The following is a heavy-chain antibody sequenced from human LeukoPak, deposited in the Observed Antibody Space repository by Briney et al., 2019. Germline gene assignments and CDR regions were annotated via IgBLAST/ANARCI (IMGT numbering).Heavy chain of an antibody. V-gene: IGHV4-4*07. J-gene: IGHJ5*01. D-gene: IGHD2-15*01. CDR3: ARAPKWYGSAWYDC. CDR2: IHTSGST. CDR1: GVSISDYY. Sequence: DPSETLSLACTVSGVSISDYYWNWIRQPAGKGLEWIGRIHTSGSTDYNPSLKSRVTMSVDTSKNQFSLNLNSVTAADTAVYYCARAPKWYGSAWYDCWGEGILVAVSS.